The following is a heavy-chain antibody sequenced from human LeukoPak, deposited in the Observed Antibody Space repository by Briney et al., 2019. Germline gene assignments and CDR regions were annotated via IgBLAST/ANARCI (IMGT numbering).Heavy chain of an antibody. J-gene: IGHJ6*02. CDR2: IIPILGIA. D-gene: IGHD6-6*01. CDR3: ATLLGDSSSGPMDV. V-gene: IGHV1-69*02. CDR1: GGTFTSYT. Sequence: ASVKVSCKASGGTFTSYTLSWVRQGPGEGLERVGRIIPILGIANYAQKFQGRVTITAEKSTSTAYMELSSLSSEDTSVYYCATLLGDSSSGPMDVWGQGTTVTVSS.